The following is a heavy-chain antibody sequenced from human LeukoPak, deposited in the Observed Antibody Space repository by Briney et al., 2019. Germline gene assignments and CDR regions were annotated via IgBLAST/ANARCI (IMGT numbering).Heavy chain of an antibody. CDR1: GGTFSSYA. V-gene: IGHV1-2*06. D-gene: IGHD3-16*01. Sequence: VKVSCKASGGTFSSYAISWVRQAPGQGLEWMGRINPNSGGTNYAQKFQGRVTMTRDTSISTAYMELSRLRSDDTAVYYCARGWGGEDWFDPWGQGTLVTVSS. CDR3: ARGWGGEDWFDP. J-gene: IGHJ5*02. CDR2: INPNSGGT.